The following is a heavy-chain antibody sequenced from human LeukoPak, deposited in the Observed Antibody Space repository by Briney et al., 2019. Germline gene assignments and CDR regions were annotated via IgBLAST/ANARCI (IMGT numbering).Heavy chain of an antibody. V-gene: IGHV3-49*03. CDR3: TREHIAAAGTEVLNWFDP. D-gene: IGHD6-13*01. Sequence: PGGSLRLSCTASGFTFGDYAMSWFRQAPGKGLEWVGFIRSKAYGGTTEYAASVKGRFTISRDDSKSIAYLQMNSLKTEDTAVYYCTREHIAAAGTEVLNWFDPWGQGTLVTVSS. J-gene: IGHJ5*02. CDR1: GFTFGDYA. CDR2: IRSKAYGGTT.